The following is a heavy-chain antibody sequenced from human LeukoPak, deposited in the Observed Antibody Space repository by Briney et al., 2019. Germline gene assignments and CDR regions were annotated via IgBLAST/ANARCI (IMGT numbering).Heavy chain of an antibody. CDR2: INPNSGGT. CDR3: ARDSSGYYPHYFDY. J-gene: IGHJ4*02. V-gene: IGHV1-2*02. Sequence: SVKVSCKASGYTFTDYYMHWVRQAPGQGLEWMGWINPNSGGTNYAQKFQGRVTMTRDTSISTAYMELSRLRSDDTAVYYCARDSSGYYPHYFDYWGLGTLVTVSS. CDR1: GYTFTDYY. D-gene: IGHD3-22*01.